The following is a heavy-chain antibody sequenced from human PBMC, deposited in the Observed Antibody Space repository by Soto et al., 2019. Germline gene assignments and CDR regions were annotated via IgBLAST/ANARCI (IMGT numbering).Heavy chain of an antibody. CDR3: ARLESGYDQTTPPYSPIYYYYMDV. CDR1: GGSISSYY. V-gene: IGHV4-59*12. D-gene: IGHD5-12*01. Sequence: SETLSLTCTVSGGSISSYYWSWIRQPPGKGLEWIGYIYYSGSTNYNPSLKSRVTISVNTSKNQFSLKLSSVTAADTAVYYCARLESGYDQTTPPYSPIYYYYMDVWGKGTTVTVSS. CDR2: IYYSGST. J-gene: IGHJ6*03.